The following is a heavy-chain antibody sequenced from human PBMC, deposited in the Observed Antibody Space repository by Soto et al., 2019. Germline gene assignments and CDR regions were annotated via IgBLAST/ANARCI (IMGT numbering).Heavy chain of an antibody. D-gene: IGHD1-26*01. CDR2: IYYSGST. J-gene: IGHJ4*02. CDR3: ARGQVGATPFDY. Sequence: SETLSLTCTVSGGSVSSGSYYWSWIRQPPGKGLEWIGYIYYSGSTNYNPSLKSRVTISVDTSKNQFSLKLSSVTAADTAVYYCARGQVGATPFDYWGKGTLVTVSS. CDR1: GGSVSSGSYY. V-gene: IGHV4-61*01.